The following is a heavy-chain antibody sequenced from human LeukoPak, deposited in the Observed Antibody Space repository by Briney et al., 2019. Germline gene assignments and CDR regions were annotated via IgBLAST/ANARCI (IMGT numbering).Heavy chain of an antibody. Sequence: SVKVSCKASGGTFSSYAISWVRQAPGQGLEWMGGIIPIFGTANYAQKFQGRVTITADESTSTAYMELSSLRSEDTAVYYCARVAVRGVPKNYYYYYGMDVWGQGTTVTVSS. CDR2: IIPIFGTA. CDR1: GGTFSSYA. D-gene: IGHD3-10*01. J-gene: IGHJ6*02. V-gene: IGHV1-69*13. CDR3: ARVAVRGVPKNYYYYYGMDV.